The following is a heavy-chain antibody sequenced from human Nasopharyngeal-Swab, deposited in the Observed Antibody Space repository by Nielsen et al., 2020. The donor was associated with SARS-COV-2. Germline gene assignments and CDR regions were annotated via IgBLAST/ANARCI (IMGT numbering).Heavy chain of an antibody. CDR1: GFTFSNAW. J-gene: IGHJ3*02. V-gene: IGHV3-15*01. D-gene: IGHD3-3*01. CDR2: IKSKTDGGTT. Sequence: GGSLRLSCAASGFTFSNAWMSWVRQAAGKGLEWVGRIKSKTDGGTTDYAAPVKGRFTISRDDSKNTLYLQMNSLKTEDTAVYYCTTQSPSLTIFGVPHDAFDIWGQGTMVTVSS. CDR3: TTQSPSLTIFGVPHDAFDI.